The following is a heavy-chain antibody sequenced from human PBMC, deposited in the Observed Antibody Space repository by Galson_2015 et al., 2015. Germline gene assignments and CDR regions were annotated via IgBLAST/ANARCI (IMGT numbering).Heavy chain of an antibody. V-gene: IGHV3-30*18. CDR1: GFRFSVYG. Sequence: SLRLSCAASGFRFSVYGMHWVREAPGKGLEWVAVISFDGSDTYYADSVKGRFTISRDNSKNTVYLEVNSLRVEDTAVYYCGKDQARVTNYYYYYGVDVWGQG. CDR3: GKDQARVTNYYYYYGVDV. CDR2: ISFDGSDT. D-gene: IGHD6-6*01. J-gene: IGHJ6*02.